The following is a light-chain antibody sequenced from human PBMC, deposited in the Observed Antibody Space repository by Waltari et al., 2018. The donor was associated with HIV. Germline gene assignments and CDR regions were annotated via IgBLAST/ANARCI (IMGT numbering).Light chain of an antibody. CDR2: GAS. CDR1: QSVSSN. J-gene: IGKJ4*01. Sequence: EIVLPQPPATLSVSPGERATISCRASQSVSSNLAWYQQKPGQAPRLLIYGASTRATGIPARFSGSGSGTEFTLTISSLQSEDFAVYYCQQYNNWLSLTFGGGTKVEIK. CDR3: QQYNNWLSLT. V-gene: IGKV3-15*01.